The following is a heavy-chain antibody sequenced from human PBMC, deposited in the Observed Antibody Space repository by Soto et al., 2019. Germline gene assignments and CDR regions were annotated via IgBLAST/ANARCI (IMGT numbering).Heavy chain of an antibody. J-gene: IGHJ4*02. CDR1: GGSISSGGYY. Sequence: SETLSLTCTVSGGSISSGGYYWGWVRQPPGKGLEWIGEINHSGSTNYNPSLKSRVTISVDTSKNQFSLKLSSVTAADTAVYYCARFGDYYGSGSYFDYWGQGTLVTVSS. D-gene: IGHD3-10*01. CDR2: INHSGST. CDR3: ARFGDYYGSGSYFDY. V-gene: IGHV4-39*07.